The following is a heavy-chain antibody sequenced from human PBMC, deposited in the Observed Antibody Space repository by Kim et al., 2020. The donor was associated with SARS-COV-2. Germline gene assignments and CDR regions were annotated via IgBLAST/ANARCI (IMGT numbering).Heavy chain of an antibody. V-gene: IGHV4-59*01. CDR1: GGSISSYS. CDR2: TYYSGST. CDR3: ARDRIGYCSGTSCFLHFDY. J-gene: IGHJ4*02. Sequence: SETLSLTCTVSGGSISSYSWSWIRQPPGKGLEWIGYTYYSGSTNYNPSLKRRVTISVDTSKNQFSLRLSSVTAADTAVYFCARDRIGYCSGTSCFLHFDYRGQGTLGTVSS. D-gene: IGHD2-2*01.